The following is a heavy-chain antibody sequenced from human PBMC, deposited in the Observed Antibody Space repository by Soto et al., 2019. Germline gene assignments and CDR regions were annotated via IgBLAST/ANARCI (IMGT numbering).Heavy chain of an antibody. CDR2: ISSSSSYI. CDR3: ARVHYYDSSAYYL. D-gene: IGHD3-22*01. J-gene: IGHJ4*02. Sequence: GGSLRLSCAASGFTFSSYNMNWVRQAPGKGLEWVSSISSSSSYIYYADSVKGRFTISRDNAKNSLYLQMSSLRAEDTAVYYCARVHYYDSSAYYLWGQGTLVTVSS. CDR1: GFTFSSYN. V-gene: IGHV3-21*01.